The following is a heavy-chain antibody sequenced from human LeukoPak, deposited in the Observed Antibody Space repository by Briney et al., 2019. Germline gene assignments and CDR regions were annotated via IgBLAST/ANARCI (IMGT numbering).Heavy chain of an antibody. V-gene: IGHV4-61*02. CDR2: IYTSGST. Sequence: SETLSLTCTVSGGSISSGSYYWSWIRQPAGKGLEWIGRIYTSGSTNYNPSLKSRVTMSVDTSKNQFSLKLSSVTAADTAVYYCARGSMVPPYNWFDPWGQGTLVTVSS. CDR3: ARGSMVPPYNWFDP. J-gene: IGHJ5*02. D-gene: IGHD3-10*01. CDR1: GGSISSGSYY.